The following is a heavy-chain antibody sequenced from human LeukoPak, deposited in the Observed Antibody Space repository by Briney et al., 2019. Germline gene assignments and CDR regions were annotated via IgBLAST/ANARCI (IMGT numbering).Heavy chain of an antibody. Sequence: SETLSLTCTVSGGSISGHYWSWIRQSPGKGLEWIGFMHYSGNTNSNPSLRSRVTISMDTSKNQFSLKLSSVTAADTAVYYCARGGSGYDYWGQGTLVTVSS. CDR2: MHYSGNT. D-gene: IGHD3-22*01. CDR3: ARGGSGYDY. V-gene: IGHV4-59*11. J-gene: IGHJ4*02. CDR1: GGSISGHY.